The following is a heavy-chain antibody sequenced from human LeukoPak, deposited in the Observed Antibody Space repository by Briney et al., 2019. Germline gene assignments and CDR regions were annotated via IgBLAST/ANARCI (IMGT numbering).Heavy chain of an antibody. V-gene: IGHV4-59*10. CDR2: IHTSGST. CDR3: ARAGYIYAISYYYMDV. Sequence: SETLSLTCAVYGGSFSGYYWSWIRQPAGKGLEWIGRIHTSGSTNYNPSLKSRVTMSVDTSKNQFSLNLSSVTAADTAVYYCARAGYIYAISYYYMDVWGKGTTVTISS. J-gene: IGHJ6*03. CDR1: GGSFSGYY. D-gene: IGHD5-18*01.